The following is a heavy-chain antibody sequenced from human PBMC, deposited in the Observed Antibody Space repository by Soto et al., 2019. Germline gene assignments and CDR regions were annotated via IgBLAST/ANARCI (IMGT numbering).Heavy chain of an antibody. V-gene: IGHV3-30*03. Sequence: QVQLVESGGGVVQPGRSLRLSCAASGFTFSSHGMHWVRQAPGKGLEWVAVISFDGRKKYYADSVKGRFTISRDNSKXXLXXQMNSLRGEDTATYYCARDEVFAVVVARAYYGMDVWGQGTTVTVSS. CDR3: ARDEVFAVVVARAYYGMDV. CDR2: ISFDGRKK. J-gene: IGHJ6*02. CDR1: GFTFSSHG. D-gene: IGHD2-15*01.